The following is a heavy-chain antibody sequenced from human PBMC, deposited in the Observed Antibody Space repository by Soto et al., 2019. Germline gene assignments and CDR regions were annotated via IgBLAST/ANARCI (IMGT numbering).Heavy chain of an antibody. D-gene: IGHD6-13*01. Sequence: PGGSLRLPCAASGFTFSSYAMSWVRQAPGKGLEWASDISGSGGSTYYADSVKGRFTIPRDNSKNTLYLQMNSLRAEDRAVYYCAKSWPIDYWGQGTLVTVSS. V-gene: IGHV3-23*01. CDR2: ISGSGGST. CDR1: GFTFSSYA. CDR3: AKSWPIDY. J-gene: IGHJ4*02.